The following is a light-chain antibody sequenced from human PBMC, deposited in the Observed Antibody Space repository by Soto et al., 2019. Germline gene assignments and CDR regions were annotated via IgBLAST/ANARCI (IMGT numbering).Light chain of an antibody. CDR1: QSVSSSY. Sequence: ETVMTQSPATLSVSPGERATLSCRASQSVSSSYLAWYQQKPGQAPRLLIYGASTRATDIPARFSGSGSGTEFTLTISSLQSEDFAEYHCQQYNNWPQTFGQGTKVDIK. J-gene: IGKJ1*01. CDR3: QQYNNWPQT. V-gene: IGKV3-15*01. CDR2: GAS.